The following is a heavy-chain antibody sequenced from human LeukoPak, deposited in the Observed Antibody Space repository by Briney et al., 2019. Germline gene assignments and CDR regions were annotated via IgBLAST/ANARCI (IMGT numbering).Heavy chain of an antibody. Sequence: SETLSLTCTVSGGSISSGDYYWSWIRQPAGKGLEWIGRIYTSGSTNYNPSLKSRVTMSVDTSKNQFSLKLSSVTAADTAVYYCARGAARIAAAGTDWYFDLWGRGTLVTVSS. V-gene: IGHV4-61*02. CDR3: ARGAARIAAAGTDWYFDL. J-gene: IGHJ2*01. D-gene: IGHD6-13*01. CDR1: GGSISSGDYY. CDR2: IYTSGST.